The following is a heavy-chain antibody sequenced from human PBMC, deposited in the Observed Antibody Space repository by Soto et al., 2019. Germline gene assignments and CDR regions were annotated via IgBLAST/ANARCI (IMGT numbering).Heavy chain of an antibody. V-gene: IGHV1-24*01. D-gene: IGHD6-19*01. J-gene: IGHJ6*02. Sequence: ASVKVSCKVSGYTLTELSMHWVRQAPGKGLEGMGGFDPEDGETIYEQKFQGRVTITEDTSTDTAYMELSSVRSEDTAVSYCTTPYESSGCYYYYAIDVWGQGTMVTVSS. CDR1: GYTLTELS. CDR3: TTPYESSGCYYYYAIDV. CDR2: FDPEDGET.